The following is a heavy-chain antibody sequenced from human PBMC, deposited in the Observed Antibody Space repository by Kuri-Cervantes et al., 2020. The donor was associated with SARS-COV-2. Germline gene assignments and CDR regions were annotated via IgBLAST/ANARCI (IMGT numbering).Heavy chain of an antibody. CDR1: GFTFSSYA. Sequence: GESLKISCAASGFTFSSYAMSWVRQAPGKGLEWVSAISGSGGSIYYADSVKGRFTISRDNAKNSLYLQMNTLRAEDTAVYYCARDLSDVDYDFWSGYLYGMDVWGQGTTVTVAS. J-gene: IGHJ6*01. D-gene: IGHD3-3*01. CDR3: ARDLSDVDYDFWSGYLYGMDV. V-gene: IGHV3-23*01. CDR2: ISGSGGSI.